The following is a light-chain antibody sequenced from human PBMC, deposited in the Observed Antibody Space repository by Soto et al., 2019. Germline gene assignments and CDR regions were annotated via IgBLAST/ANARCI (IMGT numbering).Light chain of an antibody. CDR1: QSVSSSY. CDR2: GAS. CDR3: QEYDSSPKT. V-gene: IGKV3-20*01. Sequence: EIVLTQSPGTLSLSPGERATLSCRASQSVSSSYLAWYQQKPGQAPRLLIYGASSRATGIPDRFSGSGSGTDFTLTISRLVPEDCAVYYCQEYDSSPKTFGQGTKVEIK. J-gene: IGKJ1*01.